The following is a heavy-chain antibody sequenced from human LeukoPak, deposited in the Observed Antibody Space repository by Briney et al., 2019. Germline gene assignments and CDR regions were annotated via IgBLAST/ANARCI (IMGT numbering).Heavy chain of an antibody. Sequence: PGGSLRLSCAASGFTFSIYSMNWVRQAPGKGLEWVSSISSSSSYIYYADSVKGRFTISRDNAKNSLYLQMNSLRAEDTAVYYCARVKWLVRADYGMDVWGQGTTVTVSS. V-gene: IGHV3-21*01. CDR1: GFTFSIYS. CDR3: ARVKWLVRADYGMDV. J-gene: IGHJ6*02. D-gene: IGHD6-19*01. CDR2: ISSSSSYI.